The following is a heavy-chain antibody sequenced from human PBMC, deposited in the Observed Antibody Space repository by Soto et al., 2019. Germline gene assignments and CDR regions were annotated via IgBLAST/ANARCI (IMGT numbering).Heavy chain of an antibody. CDR3: ARGAALYYYDSSSLFDY. V-gene: IGHV4-59*01. Sequence: SETLSSTCAVSGGSISSYSWSWVRQPPGKGLEWIGYIYYSGSTNYNPSLKSPVTISVDTSKNQFYLKLSSVTAADTAVYYCARGAALYYYDSSSLFDYWGQGTLVTVS. CDR2: IYYSGST. CDR1: GGSISSYS. D-gene: IGHD3-22*01. J-gene: IGHJ4*02.